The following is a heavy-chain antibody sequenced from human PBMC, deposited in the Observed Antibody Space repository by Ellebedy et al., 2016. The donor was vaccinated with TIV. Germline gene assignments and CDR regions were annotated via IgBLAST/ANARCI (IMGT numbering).Heavy chain of an antibody. V-gene: IGHV4-39*07. D-gene: IGHD2-21*02. CDR2: VYYSGST. J-gene: IGHJ3*02. CDR3: ARSPSDDAFDI. CDR1: GGSISTSTYY. Sequence: MPSETLSLTCTVSGGSISTSTYYWGWIRQPPGKGLEWIASVYYSGSTFYNPSLKSRVTISMDTSKNQISLKLTSVTAADTAVYYCARSPSDDAFDIWGQGTMVTVSS.